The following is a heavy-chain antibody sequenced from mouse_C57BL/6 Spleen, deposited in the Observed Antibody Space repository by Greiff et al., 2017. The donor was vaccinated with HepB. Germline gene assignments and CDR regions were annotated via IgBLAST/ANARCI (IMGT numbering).Heavy chain of an antibody. CDR3: VRERYYYGSSSFDY. D-gene: IGHD1-1*01. CDR1: GFSFNTYA. J-gene: IGHJ2*01. CDR2: IRSKSNNYAT. V-gene: IGHV10-1*01. Sequence: EVQRVESGGGLVQPKGSLKLSCAASGFSFNTYAMNWVRQAPGKGLEWVARIRSKSNNYATYYADSVKDRFTISRDDSESMLYLQMNNLKTEDTAMYYCVRERYYYGSSSFDYWGQGTTLTVSS.